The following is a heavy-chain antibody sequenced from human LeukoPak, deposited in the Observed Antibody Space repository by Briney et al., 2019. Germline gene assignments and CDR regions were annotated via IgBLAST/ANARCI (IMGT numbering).Heavy chain of an antibody. CDR1: GFTFSTYG. CDR3: AKDSGVLRHFDWLSYFDY. V-gene: IGHV3-23*01. D-gene: IGHD3-9*01. J-gene: IGHJ4*02. Sequence: GGSLRLSCAASGFTFSTYGMSWVRLAPGKGLEWVSTLSTSTTRTYYADSVKGRFTISRDNSKRTLYLQMNSLRAEDTAVYYCAKDSGVLRHFDWLSYFDYWGQGTLVTVSS. CDR2: LSTSTTRT.